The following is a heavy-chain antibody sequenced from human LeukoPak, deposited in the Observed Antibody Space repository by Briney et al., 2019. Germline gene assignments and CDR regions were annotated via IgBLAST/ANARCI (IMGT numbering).Heavy chain of an antibody. CDR1: GGSSRSFY. CDR3: AREPYCSRGSCYGLDY. D-gene: IGHD2-15*01. J-gene: IGHJ4*02. V-gene: IGHV4-4*07. Sequence: PSETLSLTCSVSGGSSRSFYWSWIRQSAGKGLEWIGRIYSSGTANYNPSLKSRVSMSVDLSKNQFSLKLTSVTAADTAVYYCAREPYCSRGSCYGLDYWGQGTLVTVSA. CDR2: IYSSGTA.